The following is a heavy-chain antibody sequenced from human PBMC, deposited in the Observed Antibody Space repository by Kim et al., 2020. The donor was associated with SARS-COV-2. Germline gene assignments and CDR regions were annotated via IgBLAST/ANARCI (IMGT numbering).Heavy chain of an antibody. CDR2: ISAYNGNT. CDR3: ARDPTNPGYYYYGMDV. CDR1: GYTFTSYG. Sequence: ASVKVSCKASGYTFTSYGISWVRQAPGQGLEWMGWISAYNGNTNYAQKLQGRVTMTTDTSTSTAYTELRSLRSDDTAVYYCARDPTNPGYYYYGMDVWGQGTTVTVSS. J-gene: IGHJ6*02. V-gene: IGHV1-18*01.